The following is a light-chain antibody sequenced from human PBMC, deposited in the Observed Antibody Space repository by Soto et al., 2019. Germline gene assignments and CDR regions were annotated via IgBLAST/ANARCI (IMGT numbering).Light chain of an antibody. V-gene: IGLV2-14*01. CDR2: EVS. CDR1: SSDVGGYDY. CDR3: SSYTSSSTEV. Sequence: SVLTQPASVSGSPGQSITISCTGTSSDVGGYDYVSWYQHHPGKAPKLTIYEVSNRPSGVSNRFSGAKSGNTASLTISGLQAEDEAEYYCSSYTSSSTEVFGNGTKVTV. J-gene: IGLJ1*01.